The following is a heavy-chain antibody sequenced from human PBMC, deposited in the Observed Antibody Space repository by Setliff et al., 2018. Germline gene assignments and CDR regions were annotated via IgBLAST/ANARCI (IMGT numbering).Heavy chain of an antibody. CDR3: ARQLRSSGYCYATTFDY. V-gene: IGHV4-4*02. Sequence: KTSETLSLTCAVSGGSISSSNWWSWVRQPPGKGLEWIGEIYRSGSTYYNPSLKSRATISVDTSKNQFPLKLSSVTASDTAVYYCARQLRSSGYCYATTFDYWGQGTLVTVSS. CDR1: GGSISSSNW. J-gene: IGHJ4*02. CDR2: IYRSGST. D-gene: IGHD3-22*01.